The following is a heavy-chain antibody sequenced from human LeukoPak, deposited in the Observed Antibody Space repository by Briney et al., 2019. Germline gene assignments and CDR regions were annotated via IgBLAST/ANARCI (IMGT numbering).Heavy chain of an antibody. V-gene: IGHV4-39*01. D-gene: IGHD2-2*02. CDR2: IYYSGST. J-gene: IGHJ1*01. CDR1: GGSISSSSYY. Sequence: PSETLSLTCTVSGGSISSSSYYWGWIRQPPGKGLEWIGSIYYSGSTYYNPSLKSRVTISVDTSKNQFSLKLSSVTAADTAVYYCARQGDIVVVPAAINWLSEYFQHWGQGTLVTVSS. CDR3: ARQGDIVVVPAAINWLSEYFQH.